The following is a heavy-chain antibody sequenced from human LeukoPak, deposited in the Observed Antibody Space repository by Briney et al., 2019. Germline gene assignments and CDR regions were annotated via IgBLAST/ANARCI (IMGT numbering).Heavy chain of an antibody. D-gene: IGHD4-4*01. CDR1: TFSFSNAW. J-gene: IGHJ4*02. CDR3: TTDYSKSPPTFFNY. V-gene: IGHV3-15*01. Sequence: GGSLRLSCGVSTFSFSNAWMSWVRQAPGKGLEWGGRIKTQTEGETTDYAAPVKGRFTISRDDSKNTLYLQMNSLKTEDTAVYYCTTDYSKSPPTFFNYWGQGTLVTVSS. CDR2: IKTQTEGETT.